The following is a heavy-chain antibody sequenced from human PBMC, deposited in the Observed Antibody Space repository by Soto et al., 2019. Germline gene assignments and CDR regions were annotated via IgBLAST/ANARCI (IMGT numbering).Heavy chain of an antibody. D-gene: IGHD3-10*01. J-gene: IGHJ4*02. Sequence: QVQLVQSGAELKKPGASVKVSCKASGYTFSNYDMNWVRQATGQGPEWSGWVNPNNGDTGYAQKFQGRVTLTTDISTTTTYMGLTSLRSEDTAIYYCAKVSRKGSAIDFDYWGQGTLITVSS. CDR2: VNPNNGDT. CDR1: GYTFSNYD. V-gene: IGHV1-8*01. CDR3: AKVSRKGSAIDFDY.